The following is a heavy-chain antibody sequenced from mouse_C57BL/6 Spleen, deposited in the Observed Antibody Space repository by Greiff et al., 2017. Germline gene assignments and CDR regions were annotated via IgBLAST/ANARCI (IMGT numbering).Heavy chain of an antibody. V-gene: IGHV1-50*01. CDR2: IDPSDSYT. J-gene: IGHJ2*01. CDR3: ARGGRRGNFDY. CDR1: GYTFTSYW. Sequence: VQLQQPGAELVKPGASVKLSCKASGYTFTSYWMQWVKQRPGQGLEWIGEIDPSDSYTNYNQKFKGKATLTVDTSSSTAYMQLSSLTAEDSAVYYCARGGRRGNFDYWGQGTTLTVSS.